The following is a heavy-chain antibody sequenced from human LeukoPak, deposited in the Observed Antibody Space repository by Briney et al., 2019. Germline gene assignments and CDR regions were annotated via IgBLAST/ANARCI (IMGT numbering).Heavy chain of an antibody. CDR3: ASRVGAHFTYGMDV. J-gene: IGHJ6*02. CDR2: IIPILGIA. Sequence: SVKVSCKASGGTFSSYAISWVRQAPGQGLEWMGRIIPILGIANYAQKFQGRVTITADKSTSTAYMELSSLRSEDTAVYYCASRVGAHFTYGMDVWGQGTTVTVSS. D-gene: IGHD1-26*01. CDR1: GGTFSSYA. V-gene: IGHV1-69*04.